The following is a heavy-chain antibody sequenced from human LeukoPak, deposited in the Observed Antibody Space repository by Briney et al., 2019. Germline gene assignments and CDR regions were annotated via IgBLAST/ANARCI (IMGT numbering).Heavy chain of an antibody. V-gene: IGHV3-33*01. CDR3: ARVYDILTEGMDV. D-gene: IGHD3-9*01. J-gene: IGHJ6*04. CDR2: IWYDGSNK. CDR1: GFTFSSYG. Sequence: PGGSLRLSCAASGFTFSSYGMHWVRRAPGKGLEWVAVIWYDGSNKYYADSVKGRFTISRDNSKNTLYLQMNSLRAEDTAVYYCARVYDILTEGMDVWGKGTTVTVSS.